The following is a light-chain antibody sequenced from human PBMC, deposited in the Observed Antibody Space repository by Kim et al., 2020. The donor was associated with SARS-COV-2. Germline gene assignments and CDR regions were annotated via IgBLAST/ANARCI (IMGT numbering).Light chain of an antibody. Sequence: CTLGSGYSNYKVDWYQQRPGKGPRFVMRVGAGGIVGSKGGGIPDRFSVLGSGLNRYLTIKNIQEEDESDYHCGADHGSGSNFVCVFGGGTQLTVL. CDR1: SGYSNYK. J-gene: IGLJ3*02. CDR2: VGAGGIVG. CDR3: GADHGSGSNFVCV. V-gene: IGLV9-49*01.